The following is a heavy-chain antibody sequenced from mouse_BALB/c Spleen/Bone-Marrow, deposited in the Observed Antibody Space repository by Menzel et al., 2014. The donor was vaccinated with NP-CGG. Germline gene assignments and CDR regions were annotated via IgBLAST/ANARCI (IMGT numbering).Heavy chain of an antibody. CDR3: VTYFDY. CDR2: IRLKSNNYAT. CDR1: GFTFSNYW. J-gene: IGHJ2*01. Sequence: EVKLMESGGGLVQPGGSMKLSCVASGFTFSNYWMNWVRQSPEKGLEWIAEIRLKSNNYATQSAESVKGRFAISRDDSKSSVYLQMNNLRAEDSGIYYCVTYFDYWGQGTTLTVSS. D-gene: IGHD2-1*01. V-gene: IGHV6-6*02.